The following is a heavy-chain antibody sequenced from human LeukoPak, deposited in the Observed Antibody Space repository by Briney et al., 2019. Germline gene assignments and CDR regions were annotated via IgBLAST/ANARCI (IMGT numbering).Heavy chain of an antibody. CDR2: IIPILGIA. J-gene: IGHJ4*02. V-gene: IGHV1-69*04. Sequence: ASVKVSCKASGYTFTSYDINWVRQAPGQGLEWMGRIIPILGIANYAQKFQGRVTITADKSTSTAYMELSSLRSEDTAVYYCARDGIAVAGSFDYWGQGTLVTVSS. CDR3: ARDGIAVAGSFDY. CDR1: GYTFTSYD. D-gene: IGHD6-19*01.